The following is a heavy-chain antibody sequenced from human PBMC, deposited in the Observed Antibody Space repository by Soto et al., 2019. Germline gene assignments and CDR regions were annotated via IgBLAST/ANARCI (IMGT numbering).Heavy chain of an antibody. V-gene: IGHV3-23*01. CDR2: ISGSGGST. Sequence: GGSLRLSCAASGFTFSSYAMSWVRQAPGKGLEWVSAISGSGGSTYYADSVKGRFTISRDNSKNTLYLQMNSLRADDTAVYYCANSKVATILYYFDYWGPGTLVTASS. J-gene: IGHJ4*02. CDR1: GFTFSSYA. CDR3: ANSKVATILYYFDY. D-gene: IGHD5-12*01.